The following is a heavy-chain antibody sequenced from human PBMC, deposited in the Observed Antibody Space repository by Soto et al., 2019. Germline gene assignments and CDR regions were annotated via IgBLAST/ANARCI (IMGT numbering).Heavy chain of an antibody. J-gene: IGHJ4*02. CDR3: ARDQPGYSYGYGLGY. Sequence: EVQLVESGGGLVKPGGSLRLSCAASGFTFSSYSMNWVRQAPGKGLEWVSSISSSSSYIYYAGSVKGRFTISGYNAKTSLYLQMNSLRAEDTALNYCARDQPGYSYGYGLGYWGQGTLVTVSS. CDR2: ISSSSSYI. D-gene: IGHD5-18*01. V-gene: IGHV3-21*01. CDR1: GFTFSSYS.